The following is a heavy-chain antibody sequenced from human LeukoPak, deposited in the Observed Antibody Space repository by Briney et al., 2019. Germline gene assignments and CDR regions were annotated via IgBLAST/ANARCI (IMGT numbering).Heavy chain of an antibody. V-gene: IGHV4-38-2*02. Sequence: SETLSLTCTVSGYSISSGHYWGWVRLSPGKGLEWIGSILRDGRAYYNPSLRSRAIISVDTSKNQFSVRLTSVTAADTAVYYCARALFYCSSTSCQWNLSPHYYYGMDVWGQGTTVTVSS. CDR3: ARALFYCSSTSCQWNLSPHYYYGMDV. J-gene: IGHJ6*02. CDR2: ILRDGRA. CDR1: GYSISSGHY. D-gene: IGHD2-2*01.